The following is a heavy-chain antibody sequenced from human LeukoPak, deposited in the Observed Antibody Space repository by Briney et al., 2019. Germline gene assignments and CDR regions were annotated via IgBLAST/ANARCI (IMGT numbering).Heavy chain of an antibody. CDR1: GYTFTSYY. CDR3: ARSVQTCYYDNRGLASDY. Sequence: ASVKVSCKASGYTFTSYYMHWVRQAPGQGLEWMGITNPSGGSTSYAQKFQGRVTMTRDTSTSTVYMELSSLRSEDTAVYYCARSVQTCYYDNRGLASDYWGQGTLVTVSS. J-gene: IGHJ4*02. CDR2: TNPSGGST. V-gene: IGHV1-46*01. D-gene: IGHD3-22*01.